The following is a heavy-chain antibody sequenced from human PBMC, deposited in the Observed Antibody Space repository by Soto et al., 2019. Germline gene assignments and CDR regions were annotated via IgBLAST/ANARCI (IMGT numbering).Heavy chain of an antibody. CDR3: AGSSGDIVATIIYRDY. J-gene: IGHJ4*02. D-gene: IGHD5-12*01. CDR1: GGSFSGYY. CDR2: INHSGST. Sequence: QVQLQQWGAGLLKPSETLSLTCAVYGGSFSGYYWSWIRQPPGKGLEWIGEINHSGSTNYNPSLKSRVTISVDTSKNQFSLKLSSVTAADTAVYYCAGSSGDIVATIIYRDYWGQGTLVTVSS. V-gene: IGHV4-34*01.